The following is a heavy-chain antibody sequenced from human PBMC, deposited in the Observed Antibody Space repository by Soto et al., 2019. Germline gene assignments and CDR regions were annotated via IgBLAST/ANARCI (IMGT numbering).Heavy chain of an antibody. CDR2: ISGSGGST. Sequence: EVQLLESGGGLVQPGGSLRLSCAASGFTFSSYAMSWVRQAPGKGLEWVSAISGSGGSTYYADSVKGRFTISRDNSKNTLYLQRNSLRAEDTAVYYGGKFPMGIQLFCDFDYWVQGTLVTVSS. CDR3: GKFPMGIQLFCDFDY. CDR1: GFTFSSYA. D-gene: IGHD5-18*01. V-gene: IGHV3-23*01. J-gene: IGHJ4*02.